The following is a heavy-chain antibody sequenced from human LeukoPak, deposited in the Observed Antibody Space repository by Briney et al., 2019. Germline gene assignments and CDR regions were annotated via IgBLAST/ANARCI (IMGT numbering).Heavy chain of an antibody. CDR1: GDSVASDSAA. D-gene: IGHD5-18*01. CDR3: AGYSYGVRPS. V-gene: IGHV6-1*01. J-gene: IGHJ5*02. CDR2: TYYRSKWYN. Sequence: SQTLSLTFVISGDSVASDSAAWNWIRQSPSRGVEWLGRTYYRSKWYNDYAVSVKSRITINPDTSKNQFSLQLNSVTPEDTAVYYCAGYSYGVRPSWGQGTLVTVSS.